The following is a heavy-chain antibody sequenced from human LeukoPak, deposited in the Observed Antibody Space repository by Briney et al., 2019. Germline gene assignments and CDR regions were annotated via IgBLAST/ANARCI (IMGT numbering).Heavy chain of an antibody. D-gene: IGHD3-16*01. CDR3: ARGFGPNGFDI. Sequence: GGSLRLSCADSGFTVSSNSMSWGRQAPGKGLEWVSVTDSGGGTDYADSVKGRFNITRYNSKNSLHLQMNSLRAEDEAVYYCARGFGPNGFDIWGQGTMVTVSA. J-gene: IGHJ3*02. CDR1: GFTVSSNS. CDR2: TDSGGGT. V-gene: IGHV3-66*01.